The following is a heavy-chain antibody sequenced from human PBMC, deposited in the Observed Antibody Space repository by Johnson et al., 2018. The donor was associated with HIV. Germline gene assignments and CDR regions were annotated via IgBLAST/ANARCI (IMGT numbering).Heavy chain of an antibody. CDR1: GFTFSSYA. D-gene: IGHD3-10*01. Sequence: VQLVESGGGLVQPGGSLRLSCAASGFTFSSYAMSWVRQAPGKGLEWVSAISGSGGSTYYADSVKGRFTIARDNSKNTLYLQMNSLRVADTAVYYCAREGVGTLDFTSTVRRVRSAFDIWGQGTMVTVSS. J-gene: IGHJ3*02. CDR3: AREGVGTLDFTSTVRRVRSAFDI. V-gene: IGHV3-23*04. CDR2: ISGSGGST.